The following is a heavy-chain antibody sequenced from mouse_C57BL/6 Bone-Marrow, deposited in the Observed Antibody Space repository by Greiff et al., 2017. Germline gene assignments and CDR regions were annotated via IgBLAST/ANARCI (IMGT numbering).Heavy chain of an antibody. D-gene: IGHD1-1*01. Sequence: VQLQQSGAELVRPGASVTLSCTASGFNIKDDYMHWVKQRPEPGLEWIGWIDPENGDTEYASKFQGKATIPADTSSNTAYLQLSSLTSEDTAVYYCTPLIPTVVATFDYWGQGTTLTVSS. V-gene: IGHV14-4*01. CDR1: GFNIKDDY. CDR3: TPLIPTVVATFDY. CDR2: IDPENGDT. J-gene: IGHJ2*01.